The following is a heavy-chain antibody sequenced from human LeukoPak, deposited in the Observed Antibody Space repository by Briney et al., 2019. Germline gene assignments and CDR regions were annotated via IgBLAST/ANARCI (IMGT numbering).Heavy chain of an antibody. CDR1: GYTLTELS. Sequence: ASVKVSCKVSGYTLTELSMHWVRQAPGKGLEWMGGFDPEDGETIYAQKFQGRVTMTEDTSTDTAYMVLSSLRSEDTAVYYCATVVYNWNHNWFDPWGQGTLVTVSS. V-gene: IGHV1-24*01. D-gene: IGHD1-20*01. CDR2: FDPEDGET. J-gene: IGHJ5*02. CDR3: ATVVYNWNHNWFDP.